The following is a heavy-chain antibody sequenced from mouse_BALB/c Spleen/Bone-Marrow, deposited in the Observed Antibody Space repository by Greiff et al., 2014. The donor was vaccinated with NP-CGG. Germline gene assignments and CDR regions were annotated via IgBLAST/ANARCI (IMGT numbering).Heavy chain of an antibody. CDR3: TRSWDRYYFDY. Sequence: EVQLQQSGTVLARPGASVKMSCKASGYTFTSYWIHWVKQRPGQGLEWIGAIYPGNSDTSYNQKFKGKAKLTAVTSTSTAYMELSSLTNEDSAVYYCTRSWDRYYFDYGGQGTTLTVSS. V-gene: IGHV1-5*01. J-gene: IGHJ2*01. D-gene: IGHD3-3*01. CDR1: GYTFTSYW. CDR2: IYPGNSDT.